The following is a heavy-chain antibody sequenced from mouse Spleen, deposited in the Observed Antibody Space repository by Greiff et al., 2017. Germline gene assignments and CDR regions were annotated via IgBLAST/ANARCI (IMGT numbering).Heavy chain of an antibody. CDR1: GYTFTSYW. D-gene: IGHD1-1*01. Sequence: QVQLQQPGTELVKPGASVKLSCKASGYTFTSYWMHWVKQRPGQGLEWIGNINPSNGGTNYNEKFKSKATLTVDKSSSTAYMQLSSLTSEDSAVYYCARSGGYYYGSSPYAMDYWGQGTSVTVSS. J-gene: IGHJ4*01. CDR2: INPSNGGT. CDR3: ARSGGYYYGSSPYAMDY. V-gene: IGHV1-53*01.